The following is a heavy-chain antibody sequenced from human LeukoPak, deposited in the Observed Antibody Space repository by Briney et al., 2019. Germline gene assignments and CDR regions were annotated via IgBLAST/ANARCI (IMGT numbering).Heavy chain of an antibody. D-gene: IGHD5-18*01. CDR3: AKGGYGTDY. J-gene: IGHJ4*02. Sequence: SCKASGGTFSSYGMHWVRQAPGKGLEWVAVIWYDGSNKYYADSVKGRFTISRDNSKNTLYLQMNSLRAEDTAVYYCAKGGYGTDYWGQGTLVTVSS. CDR1: GGTFSSYG. CDR2: IWYDGSNK. V-gene: IGHV3-33*06.